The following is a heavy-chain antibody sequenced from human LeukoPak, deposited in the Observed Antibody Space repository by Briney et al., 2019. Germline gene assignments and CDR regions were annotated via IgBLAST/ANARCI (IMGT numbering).Heavy chain of an antibody. CDR2: IKQDGSEK. CDR1: GFTFSSYW. Sequence: GGSLRPSCAASGFTFSSYWMSWVRQAPGKGLEWVANIKQDGSEKYYVDSVKGRFTISRDNAKNSLYLQMNSLRAEDTAVYYCARVWITVVTTKGFDYWGQGTLVTVSS. D-gene: IGHD4-23*01. CDR3: ARVWITVVTTKGFDY. V-gene: IGHV3-7*01. J-gene: IGHJ4*02.